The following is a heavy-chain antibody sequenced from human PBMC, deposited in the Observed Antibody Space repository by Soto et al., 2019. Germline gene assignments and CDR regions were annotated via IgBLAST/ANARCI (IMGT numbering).Heavy chain of an antibody. D-gene: IGHD1-7*01. V-gene: IGHV1-69*12. CDR3: AYGKTGTTIAYAFDI. J-gene: IGHJ3*02. CDR2: IISIFGTA. Sequence: QVQLVQSGAEVKKPGSSVKVSCKASGGTFSSYAITWVRQAPGQGLEWMGGIISIFGTANYAQKFQGRVTITADESTSTAYMERSSLRSEDTAVYYCAYGKTGTTIAYAFDIWGQGTMVTVSS. CDR1: GGTFSSYA.